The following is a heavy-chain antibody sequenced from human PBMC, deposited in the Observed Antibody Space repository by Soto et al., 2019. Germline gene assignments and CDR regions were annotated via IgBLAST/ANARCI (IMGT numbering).Heavy chain of an antibody. Sequence: GESLQISCKGSGYSFTSYWTSWVRQMPGKGLEWMGMIDPSDSYTNYSPSFQGHVTISADKSISTAYLQWSSLKASDTAMYYCARHESGAYDLDCWGQGSLVTVSS. CDR1: GYSFTSYW. CDR2: IDPSDSYT. CDR3: ARHESGAYDLDC. J-gene: IGHJ4*02. D-gene: IGHD3-16*01. V-gene: IGHV5-10-1*01.